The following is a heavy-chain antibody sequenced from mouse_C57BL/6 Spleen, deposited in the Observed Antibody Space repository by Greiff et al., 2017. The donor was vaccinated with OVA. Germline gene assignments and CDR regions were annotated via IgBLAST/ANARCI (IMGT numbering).Heavy chain of an antibody. CDR3: ARRGLYGYFDY. CDR1: GYTFTDYY. CDR2: IYPGSGNT. Sequence: QVQLQQSGAELVRPGASVKLSCKASGYTFTDYYINWVKQRPGQGLEWIARIYPGSGNTYYNEKFKGKATLTAEKSSSTAYMQLSSLTSEDSAVYFCARRGLYGYFDYWGQGTTLTVSS. V-gene: IGHV1-76*01. J-gene: IGHJ2*01. D-gene: IGHD1-1*02.